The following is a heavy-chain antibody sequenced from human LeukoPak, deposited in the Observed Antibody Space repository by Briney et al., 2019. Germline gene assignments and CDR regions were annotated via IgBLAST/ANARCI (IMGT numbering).Heavy chain of an antibody. D-gene: IGHD5-12*01. CDR2: INHSGNT. J-gene: IGHJ4*02. CDR1: GGSFSGYY. Sequence: SETLSLTCAVYGGSFSGYYWTWIRQSQGRGLEWIGEINHSGNTNYNPSLKSRVTISVDTSKKHFSLTVRSVTAADTAVYYCARGGGQWLRSYSFDYWGQGALVTVSS. V-gene: IGHV4-34*01. CDR3: ARGGGQWLRSYSFDY.